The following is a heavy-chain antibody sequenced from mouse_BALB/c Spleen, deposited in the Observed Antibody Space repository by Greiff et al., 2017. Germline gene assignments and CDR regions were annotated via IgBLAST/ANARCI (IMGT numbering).Heavy chain of an antibody. J-gene: IGHJ4*01. CDR2: ISYSGST. CDR1: GYSITSDYA. V-gene: IGHV3-2*02. Sequence: EVQLVESGPGLVKPSQSLSLTCTVTGYSITSDYAWNWIRQFPGNKLEWMGYISYSGSTSYNPSLKSRISITRDTSKNQFFLQLNSVTTEDTATYYCARKAIYGNYGHYAMDYWGQGTSVTVSS. D-gene: IGHD2-1*01. CDR3: ARKAIYGNYGHYAMDY.